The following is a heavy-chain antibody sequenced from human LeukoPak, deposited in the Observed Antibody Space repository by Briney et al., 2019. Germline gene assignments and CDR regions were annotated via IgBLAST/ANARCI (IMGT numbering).Heavy chain of an antibody. Sequence: ASVKVSCKASGYTFTSYYMHLVRQAPGQGLEWMGIINPSGGSTSYAQKFQGRVTMTRDTSTSTVYMELSSLRSEDTAVYYCARGSILHPQWEYQLLYYFDYWGQGTLVTVSS. CDR2: INPSGGST. CDR1: GYTFTSYY. D-gene: IGHD2-2*01. J-gene: IGHJ4*02. CDR3: ARGSILHPQWEYQLLYYFDY. V-gene: IGHV1-46*03.